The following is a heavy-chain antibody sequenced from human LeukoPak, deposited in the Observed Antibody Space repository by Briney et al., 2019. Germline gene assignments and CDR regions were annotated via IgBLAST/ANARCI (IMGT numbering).Heavy chain of an antibody. CDR1: GFTFSNYA. J-gene: IGHJ5*02. V-gene: IGHV3-23*01. CDR3: AKDTVAVAALFDP. D-gene: IGHD4-23*01. Sequence: GGSLRLSRAASGFTFSNYAMSWVRQAPGKGLEWLSSISGSGSSTYYADSVKGRFTISRDNSKNTLYLKMNSLRAEDTAVYYCAKDTVAVAALFDPWGQGTLVTVSS. CDR2: ISGSGSST.